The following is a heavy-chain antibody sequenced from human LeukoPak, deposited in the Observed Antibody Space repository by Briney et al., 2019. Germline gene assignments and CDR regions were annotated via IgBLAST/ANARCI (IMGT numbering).Heavy chain of an antibody. J-gene: IGHJ4*02. CDR2: IYSSGST. D-gene: IGHD5-18*01. CDR3: ARAYGYGFFDY. V-gene: IGHV4-61*02. CDR1: GGSISSGSYY. Sequence: TLSLTCTVSGGSISSGSYYWSWIRQPAGKGLEWIGRIYSSGSTNYNPSLRSRLTISVDTSRNQFSLKLTSMTAGDTAVYYCARAYGYGFFDYWGQGTLVSVSS.